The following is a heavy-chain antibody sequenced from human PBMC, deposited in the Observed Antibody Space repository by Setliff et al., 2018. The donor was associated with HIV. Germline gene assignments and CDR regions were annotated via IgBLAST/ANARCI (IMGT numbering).Heavy chain of an antibody. J-gene: IGHJ5*01. CDR1: GGSISEYY. Sequence: SETLSLTCTVSGGSISEYYWSWIRQPPGKGLEWMGYMSKRGTYIINPSLESRMTMSVDTSKNQLYLRLKSVTAADTAVYFCARDAVEASIPGGWFDSWGPGTLVTVSS. CDR2: MSKRGTY. V-gene: IGHV4-59*12. D-gene: IGHD2-21*01. CDR3: ARDAVEASIPGGWFDS.